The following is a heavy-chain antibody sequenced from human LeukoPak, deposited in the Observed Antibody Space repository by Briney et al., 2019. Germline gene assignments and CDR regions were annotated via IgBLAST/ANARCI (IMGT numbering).Heavy chain of an antibody. Sequence: SETLSLTCAVYGGSFSGYYWSWIRQPPGKGLEWIGEISHSGSTNYNPSLKSRVTISVDTSKNQFSLKLSSVTAADTAVYYCASQIAAAGTQPFDYWGQGTLVTVSS. CDR3: ASQIAAAGTQPFDY. CDR2: ISHSGST. CDR1: GGSFSGYY. J-gene: IGHJ4*02. V-gene: IGHV4-34*01. D-gene: IGHD6-13*01.